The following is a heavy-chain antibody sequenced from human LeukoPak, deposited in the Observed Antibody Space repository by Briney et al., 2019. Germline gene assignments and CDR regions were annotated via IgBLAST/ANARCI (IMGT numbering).Heavy chain of an antibody. V-gene: IGHV1-8*01. CDR2: MNPNSGNT. D-gene: IGHD3-3*01. J-gene: IGHJ4*02. CDR1: GYTFTSYD. CDR3: ARGDYDFWSGSPSLDY. Sequence: ASVKVSCKASGYTFTSYDISWVRQATGQGLEWMGWMNPNSGNTGYAQKFQGRVTMTRNTSISTAYMELSSLRSEDTAVYYCARGDYDFWSGSPSLDYWGQGTLVTVSS.